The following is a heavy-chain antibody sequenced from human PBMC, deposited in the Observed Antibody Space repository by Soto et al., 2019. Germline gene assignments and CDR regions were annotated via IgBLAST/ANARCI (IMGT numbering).Heavy chain of an antibody. CDR3: ARDRYYYDSSGFPFDP. CDR2: ISSSGSTI. J-gene: IGHJ5*02. Sequence: EVQLVESGGGLVQPGGSLRLSCAASGFTFSSYEMNWVRHAPGKGLEWVSYISSSGSTIYYADSVKGRFTISRDNAKNSLYLQMNSLRAEDTAVYYCARDRYYYDSSGFPFDPWGQGTLVTVSS. D-gene: IGHD3-22*01. CDR1: GFTFSSYE. V-gene: IGHV3-48*03.